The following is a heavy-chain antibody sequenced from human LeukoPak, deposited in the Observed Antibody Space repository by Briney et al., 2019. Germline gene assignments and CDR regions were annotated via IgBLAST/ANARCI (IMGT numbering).Heavy chain of an antibody. CDR3: AKRRDSGGYILDF. CDR2: IWDDGSET. D-gene: IGHD6-19*01. V-gene: IGHV3-33*06. Sequence: GGSLRLSCAASGFTFSRVAMHWVRQAPGKGLEWVAVIWDDGSETLYADSVRGRFTISRDNSKNMLYLQMSSLRAEDTAVYYCAKRRDSGGYILDFWGQGTLVTVSS. J-gene: IGHJ4*02. CDR1: GFTFSRVA.